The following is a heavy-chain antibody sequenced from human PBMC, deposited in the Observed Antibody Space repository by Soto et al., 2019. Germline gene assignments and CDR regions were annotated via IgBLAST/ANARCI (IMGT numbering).Heavy chain of an antibody. V-gene: IGHV1-18*01. D-gene: IGHD1-26*01. Sequence: QVQLVQSGAEVKKPGASVKVSCKASGYTFTTYGISWVQQAPGQGLEWMGWISPNNGNTNYAQKLQGRVTMTTDTSTSPAYMELRSLRSDDTAVYLCVRVASGNYGCYDIWGQGPMVTVSS. CDR3: VRVASGNYGCYDI. CDR1: GYTFTTYG. CDR2: ISPNNGNT. J-gene: IGHJ3*02.